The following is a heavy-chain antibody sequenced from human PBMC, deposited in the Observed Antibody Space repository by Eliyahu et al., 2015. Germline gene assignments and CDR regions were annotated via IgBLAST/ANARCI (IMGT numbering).Heavy chain of an antibody. CDR3: AKDSGSGGEDY. J-gene: IGHJ4*02. D-gene: IGHD6-19*01. Sequence: EVQLLESGGGLVQPGGSLRLSCAASGFTFRSYAMNWVRQAPGKGLEWVSAIRDSGDSTYYADFVKGRFTISRDNSKNTLYLQINNLRAEDTAVYYCAKDSGSGGEDYWGQGTLVTVSS. CDR1: GFTFRSYA. CDR2: IRDSGDST. V-gene: IGHV3-23*01.